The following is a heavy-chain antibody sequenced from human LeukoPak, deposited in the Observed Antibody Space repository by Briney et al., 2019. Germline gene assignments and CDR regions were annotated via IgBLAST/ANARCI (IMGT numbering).Heavy chain of an antibody. V-gene: IGHV1-69*06. CDR1: GYTFTGYY. CDR2: IIPMFGTA. CDR3: ARVPDYYDSIPGGDI. Sequence: GASVKVSCKASGYTFTGYYMHWVRQAPGQGLEWMGGIIPMFGTANYAQKFQGRVTITADKSTSTAYMELSSLRSEDTAVYYCARVPDYYDSIPGGDIWGQGTMVTVSS. D-gene: IGHD3-22*01. J-gene: IGHJ3*02.